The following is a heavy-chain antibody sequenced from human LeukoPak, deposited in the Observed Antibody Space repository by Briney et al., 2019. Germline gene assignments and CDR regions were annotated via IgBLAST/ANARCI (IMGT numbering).Heavy chain of an antibody. D-gene: IGHD2-2*02. Sequence: PGGSLRLSCAASGFTFSSYWMHWVRQAPGKGLVWVSRINSDGFSTNYADSVEGRFTISRDNAKNTLYLQMNSLRAEDTAVYYCVRYTYPPDAFDIWGQGTMVTVSS. V-gene: IGHV3-74*01. CDR1: GFTFSSYW. CDR2: INSDGFST. J-gene: IGHJ3*02. CDR3: VRYTYPPDAFDI.